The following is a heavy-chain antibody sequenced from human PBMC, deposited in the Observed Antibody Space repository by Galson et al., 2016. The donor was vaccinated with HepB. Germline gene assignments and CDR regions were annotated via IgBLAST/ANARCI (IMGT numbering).Heavy chain of an antibody. CDR2: ISYDGSNK. CDR1: GITFSSYT. CDR3: ARGTIFGVVNVDY. D-gene: IGHD3-3*01. V-gene: IGHV3-30-3*01. Sequence: SLRLSCAASGITFSSYTMHWVRQAPGKGLEWVAVISYDGSNKYYADSVKGRFTVSRDSSKNTVYLQMNSLTTEDTAVYYCARGTIFGVVNVDYWGQGTLVTVSS. J-gene: IGHJ4*02.